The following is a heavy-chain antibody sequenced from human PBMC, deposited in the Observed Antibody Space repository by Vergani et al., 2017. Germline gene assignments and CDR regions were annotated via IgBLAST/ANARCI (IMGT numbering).Heavy chain of an antibody. Sequence: QVQLQESGPGLVKPSETLSLTCAVSGYSISSGYYWGWIRQPPGKGLEWIGSIYHSGSTYYNPSLKSRVTISVDTSKNQFSLKLSSVTAADPAVYCCARHGMGYSSGWYLDYWGQGTLVTVSS. CDR3: ARHGMGYSSGWYLDY. CDR1: GYSISSGYY. J-gene: IGHJ4*02. V-gene: IGHV4-38-2*01. CDR2: IYHSGST. D-gene: IGHD6-19*01.